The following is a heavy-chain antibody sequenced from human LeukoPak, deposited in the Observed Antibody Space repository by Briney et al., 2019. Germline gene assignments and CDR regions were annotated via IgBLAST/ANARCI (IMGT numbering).Heavy chain of an antibody. Sequence: GGSLRLSCAASGFSFSSYGMHWVRQAPGKGLEWVAFIRYDGSNEHYADSVKGRFTISRDNSKNTLYLQMNSLRAEDTAVYHCAKDSSSWYDRRDAFDIWGQGTMVTVSS. V-gene: IGHV3-30*02. CDR3: AKDSSSWYDRRDAFDI. CDR2: IRYDGSNE. D-gene: IGHD6-13*01. CDR1: GFSFSSYG. J-gene: IGHJ3*02.